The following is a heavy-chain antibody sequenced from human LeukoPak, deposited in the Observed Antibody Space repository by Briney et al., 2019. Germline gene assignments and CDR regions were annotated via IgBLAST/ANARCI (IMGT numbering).Heavy chain of an antibody. J-gene: IGHJ4*02. CDR3: ARDVGYYDILTGYYKEYYFDY. CDR1: GASSSGYF. D-gene: IGHD3-9*01. V-gene: IGHV4-34*01. CDR2: INHSGST. Sequence: SETLSLTCAVYGASSSGYFWNWIRQPPGKGLEWIGEINHSGSTNYNPSLKSRVTISVDTSKNQFSLKLSSVTAADTAVYYCARDVGYYDILTGYYKEYYFDYWGQGTLVTVSS.